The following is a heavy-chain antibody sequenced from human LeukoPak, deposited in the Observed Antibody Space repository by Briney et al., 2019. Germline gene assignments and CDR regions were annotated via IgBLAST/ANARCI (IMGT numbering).Heavy chain of an antibody. CDR3: AKKDGSGSWYYYFDH. CDR2: ISSSGSST. CDR1: GFTFSSYG. V-gene: IGHV3-23*01. D-gene: IGHD3-10*01. J-gene: IGHJ4*02. Sequence: GGSLRLSCAASGFTFSSYGMSWVRQAPGKGLEWVSGISSSGSSTYYADSAKGRFTISRDNSKNTLYLQMNSLRVEDTAVYYCAKKDGSGSWYYYFDHWGQGTLVTVSS.